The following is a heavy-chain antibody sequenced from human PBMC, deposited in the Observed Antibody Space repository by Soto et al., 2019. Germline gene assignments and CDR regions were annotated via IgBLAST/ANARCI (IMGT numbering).Heavy chain of an antibody. J-gene: IGHJ3*01. CDR1: GFTFSYYW. CDR3: ARGDGGAFDL. D-gene: IGHD4-17*01. Sequence: EVQLVESGGGLVQPGESLRLSCAASGFTFSYYWMHWVRQAPGKGLVWVSRIHSDGSSTTYADSVKGRFTISRDNARNTLYLQMNSLRAEDTAVYYCARGDGGAFDLWGQGRVLTVSS. CDR2: IHSDGSST. V-gene: IGHV3-74*01.